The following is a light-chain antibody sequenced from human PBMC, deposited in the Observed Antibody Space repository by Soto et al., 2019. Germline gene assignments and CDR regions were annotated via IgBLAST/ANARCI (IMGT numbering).Light chain of an antibody. CDR1: SSDVGSYNL. Sequence: QSVLTQPASVSGSPGQSITISCTGTSSDVGSYNLVSWYQQHPGKAPKLMIYEGSKRPSGVSNRFSGSKSGNTASLTISGLQAEDEADYYCCSYAGSSTLWVFSGGTKLTVL. CDR2: EGS. V-gene: IGLV2-23*03. CDR3: CSYAGSSTLWV. J-gene: IGLJ3*02.